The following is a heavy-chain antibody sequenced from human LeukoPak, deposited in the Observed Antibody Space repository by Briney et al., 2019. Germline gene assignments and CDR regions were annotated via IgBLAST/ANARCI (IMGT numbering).Heavy chain of an antibody. V-gene: IGHV4-59*01. J-gene: IGHJ6*03. CDR2: IYYSGST. D-gene: IGHD3-3*01. CDR3: ARGGSGYHSSLYYYYYYMDV. CDR1: GGSISSYY. Sequence: SETLSLTCTVSGGSISSYYWSWIRQPPGKGLEWIGYIYYSGSTNYNPSLKSRVTISVDTSKNQFSLKVSSVTAADTAVYYCARGGSGYHSSLYYYYYYMDVWGKGTTVTVSS.